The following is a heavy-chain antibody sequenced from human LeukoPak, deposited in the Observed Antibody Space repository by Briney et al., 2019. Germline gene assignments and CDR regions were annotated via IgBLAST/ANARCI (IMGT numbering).Heavy chain of an antibody. V-gene: IGHV1-69*13. CDR1: GGTFSSYA. Sequence: SVKVSXKASGGTFSSYAISWVRQAPGQGLEWMGGIIPIFGTAKYAQKFQGRVTITADESTSTAYMELSSLRSEDTAVYYCARQLGIKAVPLDYWGQGTLVTVSS. CDR3: ARQLGIKAVPLDY. D-gene: IGHD7-27*01. CDR2: IIPIFGTA. J-gene: IGHJ4*02.